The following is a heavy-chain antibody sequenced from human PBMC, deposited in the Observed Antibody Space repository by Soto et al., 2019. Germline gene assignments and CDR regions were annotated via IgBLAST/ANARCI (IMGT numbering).Heavy chain of an antibody. J-gene: IGHJ2*01. Sequence: SETLSLTCAVSGGSISSGGYSWSWIRQPPGKGLEWIGYIYHSGSTYYNPSLKSRVTISVDRSKNQFSLKLSSVTAADTAVYYCARGYGDYLGWYFDLWGRGTQVTVSS. CDR1: GGSISSGGYS. CDR3: ARGYGDYLGWYFDL. CDR2: IYHSGST. V-gene: IGHV4-30-2*01. D-gene: IGHD4-17*01.